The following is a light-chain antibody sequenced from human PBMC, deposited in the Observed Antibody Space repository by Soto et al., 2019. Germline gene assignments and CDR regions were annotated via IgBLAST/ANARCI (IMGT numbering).Light chain of an antibody. CDR2: DAS. V-gene: IGKV3-11*01. Sequence: EIVLTQSPATLSLSPGERATLPCRASQSVSSYLAWYHQKPGQAPRLLIYDASNRATGIPARFSGSGSGTDFTLTISSLEPEDFAVYYCQQRSNWPLFGQGTRLEIK. J-gene: IGKJ5*01. CDR3: QQRSNWPL. CDR1: QSVSSY.